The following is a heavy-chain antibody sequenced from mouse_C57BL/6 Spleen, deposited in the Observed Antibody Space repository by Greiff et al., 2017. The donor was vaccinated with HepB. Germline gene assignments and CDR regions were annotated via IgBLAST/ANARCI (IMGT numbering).Heavy chain of an antibody. Sequence: VQLQQPGAELVQPGASVKLSCKASGYTFTSYWMHWVKQRPGRGLEWIGRIDPNSGGTKYTEKFKSKATLTVDKPSSTAYMQLSSLTSEDSAFYYCARCYYGCESYFDYWGQGTTLTVSS. CDR2: IDPNSGGT. D-gene: IGHD2-2*01. V-gene: IGHV1-72*01. J-gene: IGHJ2*01. CDR3: ARCYYGCESYFDY. CDR1: GYTFTSYW.